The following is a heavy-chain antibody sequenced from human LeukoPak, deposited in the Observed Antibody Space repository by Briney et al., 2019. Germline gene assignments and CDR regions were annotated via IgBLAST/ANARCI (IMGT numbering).Heavy chain of an antibody. D-gene: IGHD3-16*01. J-gene: IGHJ4*02. Sequence: GGSLRLSCAASGFTFSSYEMNWVRQAPGKGLEWVSSINSDSSLMYYAESVKGRFTISRDNARNSLYLQMSSLRVEDTAVYCCIRDLFDDYSLDYWGQGALVTVSS. CDR1: GFTFSSYE. CDR3: IRDLFDDYSLDY. V-gene: IGHV3-21*01. CDR2: INSDSSLM.